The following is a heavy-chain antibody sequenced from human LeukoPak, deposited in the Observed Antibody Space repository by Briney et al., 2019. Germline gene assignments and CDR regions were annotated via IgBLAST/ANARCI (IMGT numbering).Heavy chain of an antibody. CDR1: GYTFTNYY. Sequence: ASVKVSCKASGYTFTNYYMHWVRQAPGQGLEWMGLIHPNDGDTKYAQEFQDRVTMTRDTSTSTVYMELSSLRSEDTAVYYCATYAQSGAQGVSDYWGQGTLVTVSS. CDR2: IHPNDGDT. J-gene: IGHJ4*02. V-gene: IGHV1-46*01. CDR3: ATYAQSGAQGVSDY. D-gene: IGHD3-10*01.